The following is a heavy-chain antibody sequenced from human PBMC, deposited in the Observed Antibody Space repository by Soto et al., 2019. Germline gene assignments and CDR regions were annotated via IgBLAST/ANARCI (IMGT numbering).Heavy chain of an antibody. CDR1: GFTFRNYP. Sequence: QVQLVESGGGVVQPGRSLRLSCAASGFTFRNYPMHWVRQAPGKGLEWVAVISFVGNRNYYTDSVKGRFTISRDNSKNMLYLQMNSLRAEDTAVYYCAREQIHDYWGQGILVTVSS. V-gene: IGHV3-30-3*01. CDR2: ISFVGNRN. J-gene: IGHJ4*02. CDR3: AREQIHDY.